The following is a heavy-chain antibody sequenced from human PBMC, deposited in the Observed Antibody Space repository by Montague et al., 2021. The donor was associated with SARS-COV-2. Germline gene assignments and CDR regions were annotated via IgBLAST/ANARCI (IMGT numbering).Heavy chain of an antibody. V-gene: IGHV4-59*01. CDR3: AESSVGTYYYPMDV. J-gene: IGHJ6*02. D-gene: IGHD6-25*01. CDR2: IYNGGST. Sequence: SETLSLTCTVSGGSISNYFWSWIRQTPGKGLEWIGYIYNGGSTDYNPSLKSRVTISVDTSKNQFSVKLSSVTAADTAVYYCAESSVGTYYYPMDVWGQGNTVTGSS. CDR1: GGSISNYF.